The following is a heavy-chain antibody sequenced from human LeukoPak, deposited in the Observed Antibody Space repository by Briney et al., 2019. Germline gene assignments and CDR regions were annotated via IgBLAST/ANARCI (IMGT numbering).Heavy chain of an antibody. V-gene: IGHV1-69*13. CDR1: GGTFSSYA. J-gene: IGHJ1*01. D-gene: IGHD2-15*01. CDR3: ARDFRDRYCSGGSCYRAEYFQH. CDR2: IIPIFGTA. Sequence: GASVKVSCKASGGTFSSYAISWVRQAPGQGLEWMGGIIPIFGTANYAQKFQGRVTITAGESTSTAYMELSSLRSEDTAVYYCARDFRDRYCSGGSCYRAEYFQHWGQGTLVTVSS.